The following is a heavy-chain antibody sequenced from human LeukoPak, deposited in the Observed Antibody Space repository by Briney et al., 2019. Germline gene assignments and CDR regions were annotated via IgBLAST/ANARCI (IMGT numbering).Heavy chain of an antibody. D-gene: IGHD3-16*02. J-gene: IGHJ4*02. CDR2: ISYDGSNK. CDR3: ARDHYDYVWGSYRALGY. V-gene: IGHV3-30-3*01. Sequence: PGGSLRLSCAASGFTFSSYAMHWVRQAPGKGLEWVAVISYDGSNKYYADSVKGRFTNSRDNSKNTLYLQMNSLRAEDTAVYYCARDHYDYVWGSYRALGYWGQGTLVTVSS. CDR1: GFTFSSYA.